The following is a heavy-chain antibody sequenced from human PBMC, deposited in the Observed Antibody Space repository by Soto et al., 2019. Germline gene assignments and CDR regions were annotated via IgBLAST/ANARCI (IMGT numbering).Heavy chain of an antibody. CDR3: AAGRLLDAFDI. CDR1: GYTFTSYY. V-gene: IGHV1-58*02. J-gene: IGHJ3*02. CDR2: IVVGSGNT. Sequence: GASVKVSCKASGYTFTSYYMQWVRQARGQRLEWIGWIVVGSGNTNYAQKFQERVTITRDMSTSTAYMELSSLRSEDTAVYYCAAGRLLDAFDIWGQGTMVTVSS. D-gene: IGHD3-22*01.